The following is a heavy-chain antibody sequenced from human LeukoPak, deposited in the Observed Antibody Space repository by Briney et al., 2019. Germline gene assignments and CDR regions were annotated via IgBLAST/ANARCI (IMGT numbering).Heavy chain of an antibody. J-gene: IGHJ4*02. V-gene: IGHV4-59*01. Sequence: SETLSLTCTVSGASISSYYWSWIRQPPGKGLEWIGYIYYSGSTNYNPALKSRVTISEDTSKNQISLKLSSVTAADTAVYYCARGATSLSYFDSRGQGTLVTVSS. CDR1: GASISSYY. CDR3: ARGATSLSYFDS. D-gene: IGHD2/OR15-2a*01. CDR2: IYYSGST.